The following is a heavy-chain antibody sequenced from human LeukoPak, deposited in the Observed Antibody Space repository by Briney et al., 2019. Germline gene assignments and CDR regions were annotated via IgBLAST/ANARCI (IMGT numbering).Heavy chain of an antibody. J-gene: IGHJ4*02. V-gene: IGHV1-2*02. D-gene: IGHD3-10*02. Sequence: GASVKVSCKASGYTFTSYGISWVRQAPGQGLEWMGWINPNSGGTNYAQKFQGRVTMTRDTSISTAYMELSRLRSDDTAVYYCAINTYGRGLYYFDYWGQGTLVTVSS. CDR1: GYTFTSYG. CDR3: AINTYGRGLYYFDY. CDR2: INPNSGGT.